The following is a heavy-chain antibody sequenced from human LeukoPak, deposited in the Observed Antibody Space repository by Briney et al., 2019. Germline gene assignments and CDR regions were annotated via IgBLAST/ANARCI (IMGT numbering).Heavy chain of an antibody. CDR2: IKQDGSEQ. CDR1: GFTFSSSW. CDR3: ARVGPSYYYYYMDA. J-gene: IGHJ6*03. Sequence: PGGSLRLSCSASGFTFSSSWMTWVRQAPGKGLERVANIKQDGSEQYTADSLKGRFTISRDNDKKLVFLQMNSLRVDDTAVYYCARVGPSYYYYYMDAWGNGTTVIVSS. V-gene: IGHV3-7*01.